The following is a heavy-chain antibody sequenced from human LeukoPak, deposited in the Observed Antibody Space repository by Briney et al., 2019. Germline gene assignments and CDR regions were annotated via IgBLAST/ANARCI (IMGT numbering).Heavy chain of an antibody. CDR1: GFMFSRLG. D-gene: IGHD3-16*01. Sequence: GGSLRLSCAASGFMFSRLGMQWVRQAPGEGLEWVAMIWHDGSVEEYADSVKGRFTISRDNTQNTLYLQMNSLRDDDTAVYYCAKEGDQFRGYLDAWGKGTTVTVSS. V-gene: IGHV3-33*06. CDR3: AKEGDQFRGYLDA. CDR2: IWHDGSVE. J-gene: IGHJ6*03.